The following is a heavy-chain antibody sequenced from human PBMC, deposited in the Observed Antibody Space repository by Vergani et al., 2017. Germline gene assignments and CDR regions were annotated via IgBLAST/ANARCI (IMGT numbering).Heavy chain of an antibody. CDR2: IHNRGKT. D-gene: IGHD2-21*01. CDR3: ARSQGDYWYFDL. V-gene: IGHV4-38-2*01. CDR1: GYSIGSGFY. Sequence: QVRLEEWGPGLVNPSETLSLTCFVSGYSIGSGFYWAWIRQSPGEGLQWLTSIHNRGKTYHNPSLKSRVPVSLDTSKNRFSLNLTSVTATDTAVYYCARSQGDYWYFDLWGPGSLVTVSS. J-gene: IGHJ2*01.